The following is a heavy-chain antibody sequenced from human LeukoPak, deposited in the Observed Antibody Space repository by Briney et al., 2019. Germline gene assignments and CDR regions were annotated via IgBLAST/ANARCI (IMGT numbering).Heavy chain of an antibody. CDR3: ARNAGSGFYYYFDS. CDR1: EFTVSSNY. CDR2: IKWNGAST. D-gene: IGHD3-22*01. Sequence: GGSLRLSCAASEFTVSSNYMSWVRQAPGKGLEWVSGIKWNGASTGYADSVKGRFTISRDNAKNSLYLQMNSLRAEDTAFYYCARNAGSGFYYYFDSWGQGTLVTVSS. J-gene: IGHJ4*02. V-gene: IGHV3-20*04.